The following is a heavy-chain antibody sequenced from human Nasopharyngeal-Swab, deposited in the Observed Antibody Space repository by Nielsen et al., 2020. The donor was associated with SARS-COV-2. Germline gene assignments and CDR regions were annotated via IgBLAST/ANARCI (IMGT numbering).Heavy chain of an antibody. D-gene: IGHD6-19*01. V-gene: IGHV3-23*01. CDR2: VSGSGDST. J-gene: IGHJ6*02. Sequence: WIRQPPGKGLEWVSTVSGSGDSTYYADSVKGRFTISRDNSRNTLYLQMNSLRAEDTAVYYCARGTCDSSGWRPGMDVWGQGTTVTVSS. CDR3: ARGTCDSSGWRPGMDV.